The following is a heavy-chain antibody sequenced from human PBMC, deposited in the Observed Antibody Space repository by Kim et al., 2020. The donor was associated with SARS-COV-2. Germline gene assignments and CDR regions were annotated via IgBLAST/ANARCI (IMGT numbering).Heavy chain of an antibody. CDR3: AKAVYYDILTPHGMDV. Sequence: GGSLRLSCAASGFTFDDYAMHWVRQAPGKGLEWVSGISWNSGSIGYADSVKGRFTISRDNAKNSLYLQMNSLRAEDTALYYCAKAVYYDILTPHGMDVWGQGTTVTVSS. D-gene: IGHD3-9*01. V-gene: IGHV3-9*01. CDR2: ISWNSGSI. J-gene: IGHJ6*02. CDR1: GFTFDDYA.